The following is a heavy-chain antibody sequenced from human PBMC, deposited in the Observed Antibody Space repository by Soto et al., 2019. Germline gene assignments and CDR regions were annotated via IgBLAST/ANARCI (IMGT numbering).Heavy chain of an antibody. V-gene: IGHV3-53*01. D-gene: IGHD4-4*01. CDR1: GLTVSGKKY. J-gene: IGHJ3*01. Sequence: EGSLRLSCAVFGLTVSGKKYVAWVRQAPGKGLEWVSGFYDLDGTYYADSLKGRFTTSGDSSRTIVYLQMNGLRPEDTAVYYCATWHLQEHAYDVWGQGTTVTVSS. CDR2: FYDLDGT. CDR3: ATWHLQEHAYDV.